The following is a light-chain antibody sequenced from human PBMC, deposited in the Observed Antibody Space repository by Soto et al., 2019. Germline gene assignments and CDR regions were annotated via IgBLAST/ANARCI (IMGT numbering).Light chain of an antibody. J-gene: IGKJ4*01. Sequence: EIVMTQSPATLSVSPGERATLSCRARQSVSSNLAWYQQKPGQAPRRLIYGASTRATGIPARFSGSGSGTEFTLTISSLQSEDLAVYYCQQYNSWPPLTFGGGTKVEIK. V-gene: IGKV3-15*01. CDR2: GAS. CDR3: QQYNSWPPLT. CDR1: QSVSSN.